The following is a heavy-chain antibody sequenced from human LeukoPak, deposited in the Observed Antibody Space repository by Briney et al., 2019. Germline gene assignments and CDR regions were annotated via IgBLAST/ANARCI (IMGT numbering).Heavy chain of an antibody. D-gene: IGHD4-23*01. CDR1: GFTFSSYD. CDR2: IGTAGDT. V-gene: IGHV3-13*01. J-gene: IGHJ4*02. CDR3: ARLSLYGGNSGFDY. Sequence: GGSLRLSCAASGFTFSSYDMHWVRQATGKGLEWVSAIGTAGDTYYPGSVKGRFTISRENAKNSLYLQMNSLRAGDTVVYYCARLSLYGGNSGFDYWGQGTLVTVSS.